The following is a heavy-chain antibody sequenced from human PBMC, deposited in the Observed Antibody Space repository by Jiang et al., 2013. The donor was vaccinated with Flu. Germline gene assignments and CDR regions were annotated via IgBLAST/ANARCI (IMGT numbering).Heavy chain of an antibody. CDR2: IYNDEST. Sequence: GLVKPSQTLSLTCTVSGGSISSGGYYWNWIRQHPGKGLEWIGYIYNDESTYYNPSLKSLVTISVDTSKNQFSLRLSSVTAADTAVYYCARVSTKGNGMDVWGKGTTVTVSS. J-gene: IGHJ6*04. D-gene: IGHD3-10*01. CDR3: ARVSTKGNGMDV. CDR1: GGSISSGGYY. V-gene: IGHV4-31*01.